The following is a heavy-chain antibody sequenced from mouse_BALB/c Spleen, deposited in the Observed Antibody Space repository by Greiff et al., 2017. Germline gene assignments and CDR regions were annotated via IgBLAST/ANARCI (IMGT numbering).Heavy chain of an antibody. V-gene: IGHV14-4*02. CDR2: IDPENGDT. D-gene: IGHD3-1*01. J-gene: IGHJ4*01. Sequence: EVKLMESGAELVRSGASVKLSCTASGFNIKDYYMHWVKQRPEQGLEWIGWIDPENGDTEYAPKFQGKATMTADTSSNTAYLQLSSLTSEDTAVYYCNAARATMDYWGQGTSVTVSS. CDR1: GFNIKDYY. CDR3: NAARATMDY.